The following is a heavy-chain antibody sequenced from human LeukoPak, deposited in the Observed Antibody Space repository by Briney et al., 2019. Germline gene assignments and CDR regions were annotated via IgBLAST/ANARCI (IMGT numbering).Heavy chain of an antibody. CDR3: ARSPGIAVAGPRSENFDY. Sequence: SVKVSCKASGGTFSSYAISWVLQAPGQGLEWMGRIIPIFGTANYAQKFQGRVTITTDESTSTAYMELSSLRSEDTAVYYCARSPGIAVAGPRSENFDYWGQGTLVTVSS. CDR2: IIPIFGTA. J-gene: IGHJ4*02. CDR1: GGTFSSYA. D-gene: IGHD6-19*01. V-gene: IGHV1-69*05.